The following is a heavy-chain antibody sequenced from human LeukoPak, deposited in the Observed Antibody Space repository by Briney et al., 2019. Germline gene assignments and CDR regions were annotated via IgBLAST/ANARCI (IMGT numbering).Heavy chain of an antibody. CDR2: IYTSGST. V-gene: IGHV4-4*07. CDR3: ARGFDYYDSSGYYYVGAFDI. Sequence: PSETLSLTCTVSGGSISSYYWSWIRQPAGKGLEWIGRIYTSGSTNYNPSLKSRVTMSVDTSKNQFSLKLSSVTAADTAVYYCARGFDYYDSSGYYYVGAFDIWGQGTMVTVSS. J-gene: IGHJ3*02. D-gene: IGHD3-22*01. CDR1: GGSISSYY.